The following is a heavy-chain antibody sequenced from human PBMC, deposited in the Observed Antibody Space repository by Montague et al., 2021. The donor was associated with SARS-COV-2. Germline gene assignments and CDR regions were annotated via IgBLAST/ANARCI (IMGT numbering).Heavy chain of an antibody. D-gene: IGHD3-22*01. J-gene: IGHJ4*02. Sequence: SLRLSCAASGFTFSSHAMHWVRQAPGRGLEWVAVISYDGSNKYYADSVKGRFTISRDNSKNTLYLQMNSLRAEDTAVCYCARDDFRERITMIVVVIGAFDYWGQGTLVTVSS. V-gene: IGHV3-30-3*01. CDR1: GFTFSSHA. CDR3: ARDDFRERITMIVVVIGAFDY. CDR2: ISYDGSNK.